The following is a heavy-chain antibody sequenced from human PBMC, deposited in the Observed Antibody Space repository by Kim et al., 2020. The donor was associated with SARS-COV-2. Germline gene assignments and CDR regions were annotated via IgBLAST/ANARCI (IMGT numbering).Heavy chain of an antibody. CDR3: ARDGGIVEQWLVLSGWLDP. Sequence: GGSLRLSCAASGFPFLRYSMHWVLQAPGKGLEWVAVISYDGSNKYYADSVKGRFTISRDNSKNTLYLQMNSLRAEDTAVYYCARDGGIVEQWLVLSGWLDPWGQGTLVTVSS. D-gene: IGHD6-19*01. J-gene: IGHJ5*02. CDR2: ISYDGSNK. V-gene: IGHV3-30*04. CDR1: GFPFLRYS.